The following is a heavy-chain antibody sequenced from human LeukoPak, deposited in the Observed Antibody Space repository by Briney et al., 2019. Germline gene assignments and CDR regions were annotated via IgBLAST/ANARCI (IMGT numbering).Heavy chain of an antibody. CDR2: ISGSGGTT. V-gene: IGHV3-23*01. CDR1: GFTFSSYA. CDR3: VKGRCTGGSCYNFDF. J-gene: IGHJ4*02. Sequence: PGGSLRLSCVASGFTFSSYATRWVRQAPGKGLEWVSVISGSGGTTDYADSVKGRFTISRDNSKNTLYVQMNSLRAEDTAVYYCVKGRCTGGSCYNFDFWGQGTLVTVSS. D-gene: IGHD2-15*01.